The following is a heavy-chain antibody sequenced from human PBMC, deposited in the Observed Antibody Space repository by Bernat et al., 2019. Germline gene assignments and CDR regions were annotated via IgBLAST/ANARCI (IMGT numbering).Heavy chain of an antibody. CDR2: ISGDGGST. J-gene: IGHJ4*02. Sequence: VQLVESGGGVVQPGGSLRLSCAASGFTFDDYAMHWVRQAPGKGLEWVSLISGDGGSTYYADSVKGRFTISRDNSKNSLYLQMNSLRTEDTALYYCAKISRYSGYDWFDYWGQGTLVTVSS. CDR1: GFTFDDYA. CDR3: AKISRYSGYDWFDY. V-gene: IGHV3-43*02. D-gene: IGHD5-12*01.